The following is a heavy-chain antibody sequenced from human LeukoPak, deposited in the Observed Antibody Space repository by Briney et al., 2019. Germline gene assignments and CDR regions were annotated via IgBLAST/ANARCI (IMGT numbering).Heavy chain of an antibody. Sequence: GGSLRLSCAASGFTFSSYSMNWVRQAPGKGLEWVSSISSSSYIYYADSVKGRFTISRDNAKNSLYLQMNSLRAEDTAVYYCARDRRIAAAGTDYYYMDVWGKGTTVTVSS. CDR2: ISSSSYI. CDR1: GFTFSSYS. V-gene: IGHV3-21*01. D-gene: IGHD6-13*01. CDR3: ARDRRIAAAGTDYYYMDV. J-gene: IGHJ6*03.